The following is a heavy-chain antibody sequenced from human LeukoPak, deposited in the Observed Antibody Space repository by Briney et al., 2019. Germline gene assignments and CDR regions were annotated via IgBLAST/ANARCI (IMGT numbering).Heavy chain of an antibody. J-gene: IGHJ4*02. CDR2: MNPTSGNT. CDR1: VYTFTDYD. D-gene: IGHD3-10*01. Sequence: ASVKVSCKASVYTFTDYDINWVRQASGQGLEWMGWMNPTSGNTGYAQKFQARVTMTEDTSTDTAYMELSSLRSEDTAVYYCATVGRALLWYGELFSYFDYWGQGTLVTVSS. V-gene: IGHV1-8*01. CDR3: ATVGRALLWYGELFSYFDY.